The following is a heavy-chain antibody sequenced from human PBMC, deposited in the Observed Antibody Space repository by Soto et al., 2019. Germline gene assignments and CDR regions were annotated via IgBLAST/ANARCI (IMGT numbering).Heavy chain of an antibody. CDR2: INAGNGNT. CDR1: GYTFTSYA. CDR3: ARVAYSYDSSGYYHHDAFDI. V-gene: IGHV1-3*01. D-gene: IGHD3-22*01. J-gene: IGHJ3*02. Sequence: ASVKVSCKASGYTFTSYAMHWVRQAPGQRLEWMGWINAGNGNTKYSQKFQGRVTITRDTSASTAYMELSSLRSEDTAVYYCARVAYSYDSSGYYHHDAFDIWGQGTMVTVSS.